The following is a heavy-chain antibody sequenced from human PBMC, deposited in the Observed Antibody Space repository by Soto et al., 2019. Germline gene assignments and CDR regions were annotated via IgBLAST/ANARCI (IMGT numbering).Heavy chain of an antibody. D-gene: IGHD1-1*01. J-gene: IGHJ4*02. Sequence: FHLVRSGAELKKPVASVNVSCKSSGYVLTTYGITWVRQAHGQGLEGMGWISAHNGNTNYAQKHQDRVNVTRDTSTSTAYMELRSLRSDDTAVYYCERGRYGDYCGQGALVTVYS. CDR1: GYVLTTYG. CDR3: ERGRYGDY. CDR2: ISAHNGNT. V-gene: IGHV1-18*01.